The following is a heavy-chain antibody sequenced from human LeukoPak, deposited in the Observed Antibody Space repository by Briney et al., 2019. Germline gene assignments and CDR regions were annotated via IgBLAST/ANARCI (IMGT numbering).Heavy chain of an antibody. CDR2: ISSSSSYI. D-gene: IGHD1-26*01. CDR1: GFTFSSYS. Sequence: GGSLRLSCAASGFTFSSYSMNWVRQAPGKGLEWVSSISSSSSYIYYADSVKGRFTISRDNAKNSLYLQMNSLRAEDTAVYYCARSTTAPDNWFDPWGQGTLVTVSS. V-gene: IGHV3-21*01. CDR3: ARSTTAPDNWFDP. J-gene: IGHJ5*02.